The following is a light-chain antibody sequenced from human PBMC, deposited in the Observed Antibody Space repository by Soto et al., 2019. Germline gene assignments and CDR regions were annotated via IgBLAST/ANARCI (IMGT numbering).Light chain of an antibody. CDR3: QQRSNWPPVIT. J-gene: IGKJ5*01. CDR1: QSFSSY. Sequence: EIVLTQSPATLSLSPGERATLSCRASQSFSSYLAWYQQKPGQAPRLLIYDASKRATGIPARFSGSGSGTDLTLTISSREPEDFAVYYCQQRSNWPPVITFGQGTRLEIK. V-gene: IGKV3-11*01. CDR2: DAS.